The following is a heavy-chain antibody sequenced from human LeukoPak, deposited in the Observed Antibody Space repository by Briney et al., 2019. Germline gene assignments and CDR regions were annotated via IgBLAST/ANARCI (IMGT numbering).Heavy chain of an antibody. CDR3: ARWGGGMDV. CDR1: GFTFSSYW. Sequence: PGWSLRLSCAASGFTFSSYWMYWVRQVPGKGLVWVSRINSDGSSTSYADSVKGRFTISRDNAKNTLYLQMNSLRADDTAVYYCARWGGGMDVWGQGTTVTVAS. J-gene: IGHJ6*02. CDR2: INSDGSST. D-gene: IGHD3-10*01. V-gene: IGHV3-74*01.